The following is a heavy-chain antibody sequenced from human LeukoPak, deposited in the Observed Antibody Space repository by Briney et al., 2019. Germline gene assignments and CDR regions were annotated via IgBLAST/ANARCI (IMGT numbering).Heavy chain of an antibody. CDR1: GFTFSNYG. CDR2: ISHDGSNK. J-gene: IGHJ4*02. Sequence: QPGRSLRLSCAASGFTFSNYGIHWVRQAPGKGLEWVAVISHDGSNKYYGDSVKGRFTISRDNSKNTLYLQMNSLRAEDTAVYYCAKDWGFQYASGSYCGYWGQGTLVTVSS. D-gene: IGHD3-10*01. CDR3: AKDWGFQYASGSYCGY. V-gene: IGHV3-30*18.